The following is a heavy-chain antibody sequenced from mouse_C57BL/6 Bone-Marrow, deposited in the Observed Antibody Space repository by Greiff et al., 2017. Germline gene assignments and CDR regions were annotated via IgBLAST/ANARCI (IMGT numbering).Heavy chain of an antibody. V-gene: IGHV5-6*01. J-gene: IGHJ2*01. CDR1: GFTFSSYG. CDR3: ARLHYYGSSTYYFDY. CDR2: ISSGGSYT. D-gene: IGHD1-1*01. Sequence: EVTVVESGGDLVKPGGSLKLSCAASGFTFSSYGMSWVRQTPDKRLEWVATISSGGSYTYYPDSVKGRFTISRDNAKNTLYLQMSSLKSEDTAMYYCARLHYYGSSTYYFDYWCQGTTLTVSS.